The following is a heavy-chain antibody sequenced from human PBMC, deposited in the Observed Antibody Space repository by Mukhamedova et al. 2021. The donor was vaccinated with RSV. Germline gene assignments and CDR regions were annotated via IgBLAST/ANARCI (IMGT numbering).Heavy chain of an antibody. V-gene: IGHV3-23*01. J-gene: IGHJ6*02. D-gene: IGHD6-19*01. CDR3: AKVAVAGPSRPYASLYYGMDV. CDR2: ISGSGGST. Sequence: APGKGLEWVSAISGSGGSTYYADSVKGRFTISRDNSKNTLYLQMNSLRAEDTAVYYCAKVAVAGPSRPYASLYYGMDVWGQGTTV.